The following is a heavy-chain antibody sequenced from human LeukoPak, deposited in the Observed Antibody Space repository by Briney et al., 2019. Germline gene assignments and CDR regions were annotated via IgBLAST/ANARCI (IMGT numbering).Heavy chain of an antibody. Sequence: SETLSLTCTVSGYSISSGYYWGWIRQPPGKGLEWIGNIYHSGSTYYNPSLKSRVTISVDTSKNQFSLKLSSVTAADTAVYYCARVRGAAVPGTHNWFDPWGQGTLVTVSS. D-gene: IGHD1-1*01. J-gene: IGHJ5*02. V-gene: IGHV4-38-2*02. CDR2: IYHSGST. CDR1: GYSISSGYY. CDR3: ARVRGAAVPGTHNWFDP.